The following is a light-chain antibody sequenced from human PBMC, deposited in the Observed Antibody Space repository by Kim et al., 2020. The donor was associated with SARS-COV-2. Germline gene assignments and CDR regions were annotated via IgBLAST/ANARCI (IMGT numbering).Light chain of an antibody. CDR1: QGISNY. V-gene: IGKV1-17*03. J-gene: IGKJ4*01. CDR2: TAS. CDR3: LQHNRYPLT. Sequence: DIQMTQSPSAMSASVGDRVTITCRASQGISNYLVWFQQKPGKVPKRLIYTASSLQSGVPSRFGGSGSGTEFTLTISSLQPEDFATYYSLQHNRYPLTFGGGAKVDIK.